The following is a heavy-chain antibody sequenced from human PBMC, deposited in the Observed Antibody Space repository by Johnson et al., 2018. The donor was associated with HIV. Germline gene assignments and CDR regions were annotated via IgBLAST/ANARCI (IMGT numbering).Heavy chain of an antibody. D-gene: IGHD3-22*01. CDR2: ILYDGSSK. CDR3: ARDFDYYDSSENAFDI. J-gene: IGHJ3*02. CDR1: GFTFDDYA. V-gene: IGHV3-30*03. Sequence: QVQLVESGGGLVQPGRSLRLSCAASGFTFDDYAMHWVRQAPGKGLEWVAVILYDGSSKYYADSVKGRFTISRDNSKNTLYLQMNSLRAEDTAVYYCARDFDYYDSSENAFDIWGQGTMVTVSS.